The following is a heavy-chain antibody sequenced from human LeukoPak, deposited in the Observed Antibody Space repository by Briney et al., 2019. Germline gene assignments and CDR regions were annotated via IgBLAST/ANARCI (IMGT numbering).Heavy chain of an antibody. CDR3: ARDHLYGFDY. V-gene: IGHV6-1*01. J-gene: IGHJ4*02. CDR1: GDIVSSNSVA. CDR2: TYYRFKWYN. D-gene: IGHD4-17*01. Sequence: PSQTLSLTCAISGDIVSSNSVAWNWIRQSPSRGREWLGRTYYRFKWYNDYAVAVKSRITINPDTSKNQFSLQLNPVTPEDTAVYYCARDHLYGFDYWGQGTLVTVSS.